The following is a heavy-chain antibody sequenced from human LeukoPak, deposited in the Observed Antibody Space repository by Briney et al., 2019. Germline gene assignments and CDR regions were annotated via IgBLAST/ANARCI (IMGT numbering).Heavy chain of an antibody. D-gene: IGHD3-22*01. CDR3: ARDLRCSSSSCYDSGNGGRAFNWFDP. CDR1: GFTSSRYW. CDR2: INQDGSQK. Sequence: GGSLRLSCEVSGFTSSRYWTSWVRQAPGKGLEWVANINQDGSQKYYVDSVKGRFTISRDNAKNSVYLQMDSLRSEDTAVYYCARDLRCSSSSCYDSGNGGRAFNWFDPWGQGTLVIVSS. V-gene: IGHV3-7*01. J-gene: IGHJ5*02.